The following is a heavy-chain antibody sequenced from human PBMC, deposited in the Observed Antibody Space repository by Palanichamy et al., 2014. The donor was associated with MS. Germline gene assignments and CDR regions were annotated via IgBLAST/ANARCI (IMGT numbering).Heavy chain of an antibody. CDR2: INHSGST. V-gene: IGHV4-34*01. J-gene: IGHJ4*02. Sequence: VQLQQWGGRTVEAFRRPCPSPALSMVGPFSGYYWSWIRQPPGKGLEWIGEINHSGSTNYNPSLKSRVTISVDTSKNQFSLKLSSVTAADTAVYYCARGTRGSGSSGRGRGYFDYWGQGTLVTVSS. CDR3: ARGTRGSGSSGRGRGYFDY. CDR1: VGPFSGYY. D-gene: IGHD3-10*01.